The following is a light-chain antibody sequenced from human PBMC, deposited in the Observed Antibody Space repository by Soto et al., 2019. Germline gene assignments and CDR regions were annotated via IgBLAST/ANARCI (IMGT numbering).Light chain of an antibody. J-gene: IGKJ5*01. CDR3: QQLNSYPFT. Sequence: DIQLTQSPSFLSASVGDRVTITCRASQGISSYLAWYQQKPGKAPKLLIYAASTLQSGVPSRFSCSGSGTEFTLTISSLRPEDFATYYCQQLNSYPFTFGQGTRLEIK. CDR1: QGISSY. V-gene: IGKV1-9*01. CDR2: AAS.